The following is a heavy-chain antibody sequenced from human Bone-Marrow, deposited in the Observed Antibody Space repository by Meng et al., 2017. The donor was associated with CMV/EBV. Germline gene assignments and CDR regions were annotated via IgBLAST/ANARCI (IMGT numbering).Heavy chain of an antibody. V-gene: IGHV3-21*01. CDR1: GFTFSSYV. CDR3: ARSQYKSAPDY. D-gene: IGHD1-14*01. J-gene: IGHJ4*02. Sequence: GESLKISCVASGFTFSSYVMNWVRQAPGKGLEWVSCISIGSTYVHFADSVKGRFTISRDNAKNSLYLQMNNLRAEDTAVYYCARSQYKSAPDYWGRGALVTVSS. CDR2: ISIGSTYV.